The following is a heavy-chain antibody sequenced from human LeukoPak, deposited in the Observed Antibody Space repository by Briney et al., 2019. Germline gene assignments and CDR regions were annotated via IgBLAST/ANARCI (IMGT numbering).Heavy chain of an antibody. Sequence: SETLSLTCTVSGGSISSYYWSWIRQPPGKGLEWIGYIYYSGSTNYNPSLKSRVTISVDTSKNQFSLKLSSVTAADTAVYYCARDSYYYDSSGFNWFDPRGQGTLVTVSS. CDR1: GGSISSYY. CDR2: IYYSGST. CDR3: ARDSYYYDSSGFNWFDP. J-gene: IGHJ5*02. D-gene: IGHD3-22*01. V-gene: IGHV4-59*01.